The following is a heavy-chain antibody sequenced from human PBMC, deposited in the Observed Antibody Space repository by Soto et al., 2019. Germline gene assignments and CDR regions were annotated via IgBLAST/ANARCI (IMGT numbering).Heavy chain of an antibody. V-gene: IGHV3-74*01. D-gene: IGHD6-19*01. CDR1: GFTFSSNW. J-gene: IGHJ4*02. Sequence: EVQLVESGGGLVQPGGSLRLSCAGSGFTFSSNWMHWVRQAPGKGLVWVSRINSDGSSATYADSVMGRFTISRDNAKNTLYVQMHSLRAEDTAVYFCARGPTGWYGFDYWGQGTLVTVSS. CDR3: ARGPTGWYGFDY. CDR2: INSDGSSA.